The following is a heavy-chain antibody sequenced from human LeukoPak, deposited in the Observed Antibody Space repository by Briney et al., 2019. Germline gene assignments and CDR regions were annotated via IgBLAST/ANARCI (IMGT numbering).Heavy chain of an antibody. CDR3: ARDDNWGFDC. D-gene: IGHD7-27*01. Sequence: GGSLRLSCAASGFTFSSYTMNWVRQALGKGLEWVSYIGGSSTTYYTDSVKGRFTISRDNAKNSLYLQMNSLRAEDTAVYYCARDDNWGFDCWGQGTLVTVSS. CDR1: GFTFSSYT. J-gene: IGHJ4*02. V-gene: IGHV3-48*01. CDR2: IGGSSTT.